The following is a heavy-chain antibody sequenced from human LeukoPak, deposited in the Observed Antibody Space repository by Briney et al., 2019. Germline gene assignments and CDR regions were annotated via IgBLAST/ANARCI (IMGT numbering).Heavy chain of an antibody. CDR2: ISGSGGST. Sequence: GGSLRLSCAASGFTFSSYAMSWVRQAPGKGLEWVSAISGSGGSTYYADSVKGLFTISRDNSKNTLYLQMNSLRAEDTAVYYCAKEVWFGELLFHYFDYWGQGTLVTVSS. J-gene: IGHJ4*02. D-gene: IGHD3-10*01. CDR3: AKEVWFGELLFHYFDY. V-gene: IGHV3-23*01. CDR1: GFTFSSYA.